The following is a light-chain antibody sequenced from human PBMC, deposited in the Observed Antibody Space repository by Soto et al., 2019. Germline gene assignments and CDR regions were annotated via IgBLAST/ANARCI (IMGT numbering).Light chain of an antibody. CDR1: QRVSSF. V-gene: IGKV3-11*01. CDR3: QQYNSSPGLT. J-gene: IGKJ4*01. CDR2: DAS. Sequence: EIVLTQSPATLSLSPGERATLSCRASQRVSSFLGWYQQKPGQPPRLLIYDASSRAAGIPARFSGGGSETDFTLTISRLEPEDFAVYYCQQYNSSPGLTFGGGTKVEI.